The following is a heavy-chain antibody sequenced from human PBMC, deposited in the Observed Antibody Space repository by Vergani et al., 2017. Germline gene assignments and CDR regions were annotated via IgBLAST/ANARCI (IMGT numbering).Heavy chain of an antibody. V-gene: IGHV4-59*01. CDR2: IYYSGSN. J-gene: IGHJ3*02. D-gene: IGHD2-21*02. CDR3: ARNPYCGGDCYSDAFDI. Sequence: QVQLQESGPGLVKPSETLSLTCTVSGGPISSYYWSWIRQPPGKGLEWIGYIYYSGSNNYNPSLKTRVTISVDTSKNQFSLKLSSVTAADTAVYYCARNPYCGGDCYSDAFDIWGQGTMVTVSS. CDR1: GGPISSYY.